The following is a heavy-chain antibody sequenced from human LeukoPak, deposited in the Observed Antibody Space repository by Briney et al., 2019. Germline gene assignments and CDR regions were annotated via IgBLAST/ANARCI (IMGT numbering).Heavy chain of an antibody. D-gene: IGHD3-22*01. V-gene: IGHV4-34*01. J-gene: IGHJ4*02. CDR3: ARAGFYYDSSGYYYVEDY. CDR1: GGSFSGYY. CDR2: INHSGST. Sequence: PSETLSLTCAVYGGSFSGYYWSWIRQPPGKGLEWIGEINHSGSTNYNPSLKSRVTISVDTSKNQFSLKLSSVTAADTAVYYCARAGFYYDSSGYYYVEDYWGQGTLVTVSS.